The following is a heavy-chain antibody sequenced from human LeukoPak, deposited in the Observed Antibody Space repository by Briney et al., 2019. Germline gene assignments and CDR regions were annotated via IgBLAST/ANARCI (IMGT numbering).Heavy chain of an antibody. V-gene: IGHV1-2*02. CDR3: ARDRAVSYGYQLLYEYFQH. D-gene: IGHD2-2*01. CDR2: INPNSGGT. CDR1: GYTFTGYY. Sequence: ASVKVSCKASGYTFTGYYMHWVRQAPGQGLEWMGWINPNSGGTNYAQKFQGRVTMTRDTSISTAYMELSRLRSDDTAVYYCARDRAVSYGYQLLYEYFQHWGQGTLVTVSS. J-gene: IGHJ1*01.